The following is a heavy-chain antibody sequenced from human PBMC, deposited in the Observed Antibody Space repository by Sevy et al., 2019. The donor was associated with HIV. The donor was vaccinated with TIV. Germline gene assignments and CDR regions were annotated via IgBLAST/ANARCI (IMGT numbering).Heavy chain of an antibody. CDR1: GFTFSSYG. J-gene: IGHJ4*02. CDR3: AKDYLTMVLGIDY. D-gene: IGHD3-10*01. CDR2: IRYDGSNK. V-gene: IGHV3-30*02. Sequence: GGSLRLSCAASGFTFSSYGMHWVRQAPGKGLEWVAFIRYDGSNKYYADSVKGRFTISRDNSKNTLYLQMNSLRAVDTAVYYCAKDYLTMVLGIDYWGQGTLVTVSS.